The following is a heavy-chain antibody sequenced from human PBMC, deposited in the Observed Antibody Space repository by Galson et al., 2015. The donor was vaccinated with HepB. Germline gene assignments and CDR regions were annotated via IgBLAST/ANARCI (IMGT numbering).Heavy chain of an antibody. CDR1: GYSFSSYS. D-gene: IGHD6-6*01. V-gene: IGHV1-18*01. CDR2: ISPYNRDT. CDR3: ARSGVESIAAHNWFDP. J-gene: IGHJ5*02. Sequence: SVKVSCKASGYSFSSYSITWVRQAPGQGLEWVGWISPYNRDTNYARKLQGRVTLTTDTSTNTAYMELRSLRSDDTAVYYCARSGVESIAAHNWFDPWGQGTLVTVSS.